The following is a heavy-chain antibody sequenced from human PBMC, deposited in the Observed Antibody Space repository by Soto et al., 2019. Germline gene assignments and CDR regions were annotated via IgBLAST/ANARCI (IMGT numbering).Heavy chain of an antibody. CDR3: VASRTAVFGDALDI. J-gene: IGHJ3*02. CDR1: GGSISSFF. Sequence: PSQTLPLTCSVSGGSISSFFKNWIRQAPGKGLEWIGCIYDSGDANYNPSLKSRVTISLDTSKNQFSLKLSSVTAADTAVYYCVASRTAVFGDALDIWALGTMVTVSS. V-gene: IGHV4-59*03. CDR2: IYDSGDA. D-gene: IGHD3-3*01.